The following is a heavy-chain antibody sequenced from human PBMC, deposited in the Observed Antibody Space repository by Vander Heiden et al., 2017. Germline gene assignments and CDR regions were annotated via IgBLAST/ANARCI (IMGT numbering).Heavy chain of an antibody. J-gene: IGHJ4*02. V-gene: IGHV4-39*01. CDR2: IYYRDNT. CDR3: ARLHTSDWGGAFDY. CDR1: GGSISSRSHY. Sequence: QLQLQESGPGLVKPSETLSLTCTVSGGSISSRSHYWGWIRQPPGKGLEWIESIYYRDNTYYNPSRKSRVTISADTSKNEFSLKLSSVTAADTAMYYCARLHTSDWGGAFDYGGQGTLVTVSS. D-gene: IGHD2-2*01.